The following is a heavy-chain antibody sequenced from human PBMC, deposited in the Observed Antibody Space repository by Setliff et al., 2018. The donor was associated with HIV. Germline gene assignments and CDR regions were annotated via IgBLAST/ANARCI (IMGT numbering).Heavy chain of an antibody. CDR3: ARDLRGDSVPATAAKSFDI. D-gene: IGHD2-21*02. J-gene: IGHJ3*02. Sequence: SETLSLTCAVYGGSFSGYYWSWIRQPPGKGLEWIGEINDSGSTNNNPTLKSRVAMSVNMSKNQFSLKRSSVTAADTAVYYCARDLRGDSVPATAAKSFDIWGQGTLVTVSS. CDR2: INDSGST. CDR1: GGSFSGYY. V-gene: IGHV4-34*01.